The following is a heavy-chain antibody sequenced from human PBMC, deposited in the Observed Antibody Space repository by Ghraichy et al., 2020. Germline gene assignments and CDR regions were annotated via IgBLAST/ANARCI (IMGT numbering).Heavy chain of an antibody. Sequence: GGSLRLSCAASGFTFSSYWMHWVRQAPGKGLVWVSRINSDGSSTSYADSVKGRFTISRDNAKNTLYLQMNSLRADDTAVYYCAGPTGDWLLYGPTYYGMDVWGQGTTVTVSS. D-gene: IGHD3/OR15-3a*01. CDR3: AGPTGDWLLYGPTYYGMDV. CDR2: INSDGSST. J-gene: IGHJ6*02. V-gene: IGHV3-74*01. CDR1: GFTFSSYW.